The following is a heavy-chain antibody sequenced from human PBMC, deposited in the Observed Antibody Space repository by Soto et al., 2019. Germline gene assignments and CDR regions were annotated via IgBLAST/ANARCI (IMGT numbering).Heavy chain of an antibody. CDR3: AKGSASARPYPFDS. V-gene: IGHV3-23*01. D-gene: IGHD6-6*01. CDR2: ISGSGGST. CDR1: GFTFSNSA. J-gene: IGHJ4*02. Sequence: HPGGSLRLSCAASGFTFSNSAMSWVRQAPGKGLEWVSAISGSGGSTFYADSVKGRFTISRDNSKNTLYLQMNSLRVEDTATYYCAKGSASARPYPFDSWGQGSLVTVSS.